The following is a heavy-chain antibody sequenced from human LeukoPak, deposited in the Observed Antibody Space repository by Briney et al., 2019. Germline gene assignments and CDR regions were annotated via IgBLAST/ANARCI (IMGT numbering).Heavy chain of an antibody. CDR3: ARGITMVRGASFDY. V-gene: IGHV4-34*01. CDR2: INHSGST. Sequence: SETLSLTRAVYGGSFSGYYWSWIRQPPGKGLEWIGEINHSGSTNYNPSLKSRVTISVDTSKNQFSLKLSSVTAADTAVYYCARGITMVRGASFDYWGQGTLVTVSS. CDR1: GGSFSGYY. D-gene: IGHD3-10*01. J-gene: IGHJ4*02.